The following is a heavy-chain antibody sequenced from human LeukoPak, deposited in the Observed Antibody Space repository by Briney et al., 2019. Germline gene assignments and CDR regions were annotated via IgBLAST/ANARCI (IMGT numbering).Heavy chain of an antibody. J-gene: IGHJ6*03. CDR3: ARAYSSSWYEYYYYYMDV. CDR1: GYTFTSSD. Sequence: GASVKVSCKASGYTFTSSDINWVRQATGQGLEWMGWMNPNSGNTGYAQKFQGRVTLTRNTSISTAYMELSSLRSEDTAVYYCARAYSSSWYEYYYYYMDVWGKGTTVTVSS. V-gene: IGHV1-8*01. CDR2: MNPNSGNT. D-gene: IGHD6-13*01.